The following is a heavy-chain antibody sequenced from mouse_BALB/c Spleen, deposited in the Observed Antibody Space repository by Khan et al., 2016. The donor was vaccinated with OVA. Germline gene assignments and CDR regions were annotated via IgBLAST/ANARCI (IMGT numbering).Heavy chain of an antibody. V-gene: IGHV9-3-1*01. Sequence: QIQLVQSGPELKKPGETVKISCKASGYIFTNYGMTWVKQAPGKGLKWMGWINTYSGEPTYADDFKGRLAFSLDTSANTAYFQLNNLKNEDTAAYFCARTHYGSSYDYAMDYWGQGTSVTVSS. CDR3: ARTHYGSSYDYAMDY. J-gene: IGHJ4*01. D-gene: IGHD1-1*01. CDR1: GYIFTNYG. CDR2: INTYSGEP.